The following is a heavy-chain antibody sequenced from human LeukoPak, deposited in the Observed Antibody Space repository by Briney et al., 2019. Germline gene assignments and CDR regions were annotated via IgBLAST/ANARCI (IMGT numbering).Heavy chain of an antibody. CDR1: GFTFSSYW. J-gene: IGHJ3*02. D-gene: IGHD3-3*01. CDR3: ARPITVSGATDGFDI. V-gene: IGHV3-7*01. Sequence: HGGSLRLSCAASGFTFSSYWMNWVRQAPGKGLEWVANIKQDGNEKYYVDSVKGRFTISRDNAKNSLYLQMDSLRVEDTAVYYCARPITVSGATDGFDIWGQGTMVTVSS. CDR2: IKQDGNEK.